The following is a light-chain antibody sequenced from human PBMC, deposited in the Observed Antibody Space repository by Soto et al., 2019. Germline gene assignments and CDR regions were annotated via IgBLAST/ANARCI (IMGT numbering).Light chain of an antibody. CDR3: QHYNNSPVT. CDR2: GAS. Sequence: EIVLTQSPGTLSLSPGERATLSCRASQSVSSSHLVWYQHKPGQAPRLLIYGASTRAVGIPDRFSGTGSGTDFTLTISRLEPEDSALYYCQHYNNSPVTFGGGTKVEIK. CDR1: QSVSSSH. V-gene: IGKV3-20*01. J-gene: IGKJ4*01.